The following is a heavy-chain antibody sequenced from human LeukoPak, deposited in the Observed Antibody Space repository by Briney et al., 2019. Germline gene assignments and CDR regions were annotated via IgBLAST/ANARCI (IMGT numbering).Heavy chain of an antibody. V-gene: IGHV3-23*01. J-gene: IGHJ4*02. CDR2: ISGSGGST. Sequence: GGSLRLSCAASGFTFSSYAMSWGRQAPGKGLEWVSAISGSGGSTYYADSVKGRFTISRDNSKNTLYLHMNSLRAEDTAVYYCAKDPIRGVRPYYFSSWGQGTLVTVS. D-gene: IGHD3-10*01. CDR1: GFTFSSYA. CDR3: AKDPIRGVRPYYFSS.